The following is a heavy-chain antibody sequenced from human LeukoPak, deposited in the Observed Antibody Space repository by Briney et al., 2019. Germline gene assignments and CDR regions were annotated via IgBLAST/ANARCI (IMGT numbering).Heavy chain of an antibody. Sequence: GGSLRLSCAASGFTFSSYEMNWVRQAPGKGLEWVSYISSSGSTIYYADSVKGRFTISRDNAKNSLYLQMNSLRAEDTAVYYCARDYYDSSGYYHPFDYWGQGTLVTVSS. J-gene: IGHJ4*02. CDR3: ARDYYDSSGYYHPFDY. D-gene: IGHD3-22*01. CDR2: ISSSGSTI. V-gene: IGHV3-48*03. CDR1: GFTFSSYE.